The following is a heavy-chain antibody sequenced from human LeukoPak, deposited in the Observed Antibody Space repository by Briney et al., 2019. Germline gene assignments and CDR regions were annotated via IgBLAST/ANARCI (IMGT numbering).Heavy chain of an antibody. Sequence: PGGSLRLSCAASGFTFSNAWMSWVRQAPGKGLEWVGRIKSKTDGGTTDYAAPVKGRFTISRDDSKNTLYLQMNSLKTEDTAVYYCTTDHLPSYYDSSGLTEPAWYWGQGTLVTVSS. V-gene: IGHV3-15*01. D-gene: IGHD3-22*01. CDR3: TTDHLPSYYDSSGLTEPAWY. J-gene: IGHJ4*02. CDR1: GFTFSNAW. CDR2: IKSKTDGGTT.